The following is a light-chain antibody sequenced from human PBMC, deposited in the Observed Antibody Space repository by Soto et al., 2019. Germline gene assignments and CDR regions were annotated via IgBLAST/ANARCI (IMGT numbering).Light chain of an antibody. V-gene: IGLV2-14*01. CDR3: SSFRNTNTGV. Sequence: QSALTQPASVSGSPGQSITISCTGSSSDVGGPDYVSWYQQHPGKAPKVIIYEVTKWPSGVSGRFSGSKSGNTASLTISGLQPEDEADYYCSSFRNTNTGVFGGGTKLTVL. CDR1: SSDVGGPDY. J-gene: IGLJ3*02. CDR2: EVT.